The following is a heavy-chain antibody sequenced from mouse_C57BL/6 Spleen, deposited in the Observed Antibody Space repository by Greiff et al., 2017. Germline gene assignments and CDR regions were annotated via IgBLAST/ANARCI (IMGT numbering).Heavy chain of an antibody. J-gene: IGHJ2*01. CDR3: ALITTVVAPYVDY. CDR2: IDPSDSYT. V-gene: IGHV1-69*01. CDR1: GYTFTSYW. D-gene: IGHD1-1*01. Sequence: QVQLQQPGAELVMPGASVKLSCKASGYTFTSYWMHWVKQRPGQGLEWIGEIDPSDSYTNYNQKFKGKATLTVDKSSSTAYMQLSSLTSEDSAVYYCALITTVVAPYVDYWGQGTTLTVSS.